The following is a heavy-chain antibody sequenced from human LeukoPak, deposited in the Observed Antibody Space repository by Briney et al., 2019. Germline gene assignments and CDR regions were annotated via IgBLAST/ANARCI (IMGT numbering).Heavy chain of an antibody. V-gene: IGHV3-23*01. CDR3: AKDNFDSSGTQYDAFDT. CDR1: GFTFSSYA. Sequence: GGSLRLSCAASGFTFSSYAMSWVRQAPGKGLEWVSAISGSRGTTYYADSVKGRFTISRDISKNTLYLQMNSLRAEDTAVYYCAKDNFDSSGTQYDAFDTWGQGTMVTVSS. J-gene: IGHJ3*02. D-gene: IGHD3-22*01. CDR2: ISGSRGTT.